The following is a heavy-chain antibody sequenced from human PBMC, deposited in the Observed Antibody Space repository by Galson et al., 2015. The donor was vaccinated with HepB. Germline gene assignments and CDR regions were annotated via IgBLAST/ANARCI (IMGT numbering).Heavy chain of an antibody. J-gene: IGHJ4*02. V-gene: IGHV1-69*06. CDR3: ARDVQVVAGSLDY. CDR2: IIPIFGTA. CDR1: GGTFSSYA. D-gene: IGHD6-19*01. Sequence: SVKVSCKASGGTFSSYALSWVRQAPGQGLEWMGGIIPIFGTANYAQKFQGRVTITADKSTSTAYMELSSLRSEDTAVYYCARDVQVVAGSLDYWGQGTLVTVSS.